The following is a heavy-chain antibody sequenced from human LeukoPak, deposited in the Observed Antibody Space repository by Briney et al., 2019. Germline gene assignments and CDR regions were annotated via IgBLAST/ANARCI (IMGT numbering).Heavy chain of an antibody. J-gene: IGHJ4*02. V-gene: IGHV1-69*06. D-gene: IGHD5-18*01. Sequence: SVKVSCKASGGTFNNYTISWVRQAPGQGLEWMGGIIPIFGTANYAQKFQGRVTITADKSTSTVYMDLSSLRSEDTAVYYCARGKSYHTDWGQGTLVTVSS. CDR3: ARGKSYHTD. CDR2: IIPIFGTA. CDR1: GGTFNNYT.